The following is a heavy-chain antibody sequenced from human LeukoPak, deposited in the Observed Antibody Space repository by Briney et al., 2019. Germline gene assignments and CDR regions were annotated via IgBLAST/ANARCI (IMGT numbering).Heavy chain of an antibody. J-gene: IGHJ3*02. Sequence: GGSLRLSCAASGFTFDDYGMGWVRQGPGKGLEWVSGINWNGGSTGYADSVKGRFTISRDNAKNSLYLQMNSLRAEDTALYYCAREILYYYDSSGRGAFDIWGQGTMVTVSS. CDR3: AREILYYYDSSGRGAFDI. CDR1: GFTFDDYG. D-gene: IGHD3-22*01. CDR2: INWNGGST. V-gene: IGHV3-20*04.